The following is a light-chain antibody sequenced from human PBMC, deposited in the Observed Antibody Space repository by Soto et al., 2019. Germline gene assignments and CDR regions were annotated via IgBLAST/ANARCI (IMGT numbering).Light chain of an antibody. V-gene: IGKV3-15*01. CDR2: GAS. Sequence: ELVMTQSPATLSVSPGERATLFCRASQSVGSNFAWYQQKPGQAPRLLIYGASTRATDIPGRFSGSGSETEFTLTISSLQSEDFAVYYCQQYNNWPRTLGQGTKVDI. J-gene: IGKJ1*01. CDR1: QSVGSN. CDR3: QQYNNWPRT.